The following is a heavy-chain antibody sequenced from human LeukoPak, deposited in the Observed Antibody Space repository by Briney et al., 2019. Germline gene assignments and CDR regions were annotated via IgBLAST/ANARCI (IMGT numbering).Heavy chain of an antibody. Sequence: SETLSLTCAVYGGSFSGYYWSWIRQPPGKGLEWIGYIYSSGNTNYNPSLKSRVTISVDTSKNQFSLKLSSVTAADTAVYYCAKLGGSGYLGTFDYWGQGTLVTVSS. J-gene: IGHJ4*02. CDR1: GGSFSGYY. CDR2: IYSSGNT. V-gene: IGHV4-59*01. D-gene: IGHD3-3*01. CDR3: AKLGGSGYLGTFDY.